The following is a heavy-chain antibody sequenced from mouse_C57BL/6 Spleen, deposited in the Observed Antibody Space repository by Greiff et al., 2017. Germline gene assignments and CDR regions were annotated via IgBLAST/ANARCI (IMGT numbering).Heavy chain of an antibody. CDR1: GFTFSSYG. D-gene: IGHD4-1*02. CDR2: ISSGGSYT. J-gene: IGHJ2*01. V-gene: IGHV5-6*02. CDR3: ARQQLGRDFDY. Sequence: DVMLVESGGDLVKPGGSLKLSCAASGFTFSSYGMSWVRQTPDKRLEWVATISSGGSYTYYPDSVKGRFAISRDNAKNTLYLQMSSLKSEDTAMYYCARQQLGRDFDYWGQGTTLTVSS.